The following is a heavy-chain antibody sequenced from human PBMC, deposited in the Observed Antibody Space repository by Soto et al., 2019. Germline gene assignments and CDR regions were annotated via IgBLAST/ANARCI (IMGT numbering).Heavy chain of an antibody. J-gene: IGHJ4*02. D-gene: IGHD2-15*01. CDR2: IIPIFSRT. CDR1: GGSFSTSS. V-gene: IGHV1-69*01. CDR3: ARDVVRSTAGDS. Sequence: QVQLVQSGTEVKEPGSSVKVSCKASGGSFSTSSFVLVRQGPGQGLEWMGGIIPIFSRTNLAQKFQGRVTFSADESTRTTYMELRSLTSEDTAIYYCARDVVRSTAGDSWGQGTLVTVSS.